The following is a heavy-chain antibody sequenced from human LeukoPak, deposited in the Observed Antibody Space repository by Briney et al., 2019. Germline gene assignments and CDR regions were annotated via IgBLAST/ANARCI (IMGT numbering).Heavy chain of an antibody. CDR2: INPSGGST. CDR1: GYTFTSYY. J-gene: IGHJ3*02. CDR3: ARAQGYGYNGPWAFDI. V-gene: IGHV1-46*01. D-gene: IGHD5-24*01. Sequence: ASVKVSCKASGYTFTSYYMHWVRQAPGQGLEWMGIINPSGGSTSYAQKFQGRVTMTRDTSTSTVYMELSSLRPGDTAVYYCARAQGYGYNGPWAFDIWGQGTMVTVSS.